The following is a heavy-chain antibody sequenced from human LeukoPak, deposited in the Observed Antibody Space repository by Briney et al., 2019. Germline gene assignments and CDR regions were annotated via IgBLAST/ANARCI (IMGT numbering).Heavy chain of an antibody. V-gene: IGHV3-30*18. CDR1: GFTFSSYG. CDR2: ISYDGSNK. D-gene: IGHD6-19*01. J-gene: IGHJ4*02. CDR3: AKSDSSGWYY. Sequence: GGSLRLSCAAFGFTFSSYGMHWVRQAPGKGLEWVAVISYDGSNKYYADSVKGRFTISRDNSKNTLYLQMNSLRAEDTAVYYCAKSDSSGWYYWGQGTLVTVSS.